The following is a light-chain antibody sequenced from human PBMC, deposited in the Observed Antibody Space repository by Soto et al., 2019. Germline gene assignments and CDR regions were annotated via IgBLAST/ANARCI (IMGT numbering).Light chain of an antibody. V-gene: IGKV3D-20*02. J-gene: IGKJ4*01. CDR3: QEGTDWPA. Sequence: VWTQPPGTLSLSPGPRATLSCRASQTARNDCLAWYQQKPGQATRLXIYXASSRGTGIPARFSGSGCGTDFTITISSLEPEYVGVYYCQEGTDWPAFGGGTKVDIK. CDR2: XAS. CDR1: QTARNDC.